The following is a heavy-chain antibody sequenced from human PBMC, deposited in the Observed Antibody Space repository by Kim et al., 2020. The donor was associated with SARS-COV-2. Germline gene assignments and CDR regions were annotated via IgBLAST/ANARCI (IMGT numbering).Heavy chain of an antibody. D-gene: IGHD3-16*01. J-gene: IGHJ4*02. CDR1: GFTFSDYA. CDR3: VRYGRSYGAVH. CDR2: TTRDGDGS. V-gene: IGHV3-64D*06. Sequence: GGSLRLSCSASGFTFSDYAIHWVRRTPGMGLQYVSATTRDGDGSFYADSVKDRFTILRDNSKNTLFLQMSGLRIEDTAIYYCVRYGRSYGAVHWGQGTLVSVS.